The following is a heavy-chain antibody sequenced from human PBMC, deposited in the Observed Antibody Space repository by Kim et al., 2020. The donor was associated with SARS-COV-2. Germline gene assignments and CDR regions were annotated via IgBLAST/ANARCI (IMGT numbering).Heavy chain of an antibody. J-gene: IGHJ4*02. CDR2: IRDSNSYI. CDR1: GFTFSSYN. CDR3: ARGGTSVVTPGF. D-gene: IGHD2-21*02. Sequence: GGSLRLSCAASGFTFSSYNMNWVRQAPGKGLEWVSSIRDSNSYIYHADSVKGRFTISRDNAKNSLFLQMNSLRAEDTAVYYCARGGTSVVTPGFWGQGTLVTVSS. V-gene: IGHV3-21*06.